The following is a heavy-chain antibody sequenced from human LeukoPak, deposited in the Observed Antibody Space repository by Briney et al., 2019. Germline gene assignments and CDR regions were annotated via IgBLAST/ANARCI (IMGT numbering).Heavy chain of an antibody. CDR1: GGSISSYY. D-gene: IGHD2-15*01. CDR3: ARDNVLAATTDNWFDP. Sequence: SETLSLTCTVSGGSISSYYWSWIRQPAGKGLEWIGRIYTSGSTNYNPSLKSRVTMLVDTSKNQFSLKLSSVTAADTAVYYCARDNVLAATTDNWFDPWGQGTLVTVSS. J-gene: IGHJ5*02. V-gene: IGHV4-4*07. CDR2: IYTSGST.